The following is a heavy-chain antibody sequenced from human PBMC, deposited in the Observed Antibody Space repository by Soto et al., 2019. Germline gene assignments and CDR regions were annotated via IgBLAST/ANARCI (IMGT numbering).Heavy chain of an antibody. D-gene: IGHD1-1*01. CDR3: AHPTTASTAAY. J-gene: IGHJ4*02. Sequence: QITLKKSGPPPVKPTQTLTLTCTFSGFSLGTSGVGVGWIRQPPGKALEWLALIYWDGDKRYSPSLTSRLTITKATSKNKVRHTMTIMDPMETATDFCAHPTTASTAAYWGQGTLVTVSS. CDR1: GFSLGTSGVG. V-gene: IGHV2-5*02. CDR2: IYWDGDK.